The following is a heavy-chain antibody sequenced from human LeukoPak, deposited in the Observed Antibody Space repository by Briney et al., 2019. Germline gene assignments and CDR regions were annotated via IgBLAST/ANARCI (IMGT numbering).Heavy chain of an antibody. Sequence: PGGSLRLSCVASGLTFSTYNMNWVRQAPGKGLECVASISGSSSYRYYADSVTGRFTISRDNAKNSLYLQMNSLRAADPAVSYCARVVGSGSYPATDYWGQGTLVTVSS. D-gene: IGHD3-10*01. CDR1: GLTFSTYN. J-gene: IGHJ4*02. CDR3: ARVVGSGSYPATDY. V-gene: IGHV3-21*01. CDR2: ISGSSSYR.